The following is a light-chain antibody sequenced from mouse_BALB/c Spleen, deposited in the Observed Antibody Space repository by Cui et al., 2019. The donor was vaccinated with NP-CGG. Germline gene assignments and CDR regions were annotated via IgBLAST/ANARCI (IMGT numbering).Light chain of an antibody. Sequence: QAVVTPESALTTSPGETVTLTCRSSTGAVTTSNYANWVQEKPDHLFTVLIDGTNNRVPGVPARFSGSLIGDKAALTITGAQTEDEAIYFCALWYSNHWVFGGGTKLTVL. CDR1: TGAVTTSNY. CDR3: ALWYSNHWV. J-gene: IGLJ1*01. CDR2: GTN. V-gene: IGLV1*01.